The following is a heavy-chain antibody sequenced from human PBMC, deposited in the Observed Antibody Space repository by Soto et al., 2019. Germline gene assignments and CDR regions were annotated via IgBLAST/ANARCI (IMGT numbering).Heavy chain of an antibody. CDR2: IIPILGIA. D-gene: IGHD2-15*01. CDR1: GGTFSSYT. J-gene: IGHJ4*02. V-gene: IGHV1-69*04. Sequence: SVKVSCKASGGTFSSYTISWVRQAPGQGLEWMGRIIPILGIANYAQKFQGRVTITADKSTSTAYMELSSLRSEDTAVYYCARDRARYCSGGSCYDFDYWGQGTLVTVSS. CDR3: ARDRARYCSGGSCYDFDY.